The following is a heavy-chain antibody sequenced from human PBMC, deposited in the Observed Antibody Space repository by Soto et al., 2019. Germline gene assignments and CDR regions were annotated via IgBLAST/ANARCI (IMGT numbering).Heavy chain of an antibody. Sequence: PGGSLRLSCAASGFTFSSYAMSWVRQAPGKGLEWVSAISGSGGSTYYADSVKGRFTISRDNSKNTLYLQMNSLRAEDTAVYYCAKDSTLPAIGAFNYYYGMDVWGQGTTVTVSS. D-gene: IGHD2-2*01. CDR3: AKDSTLPAIGAFNYYYGMDV. V-gene: IGHV3-23*01. J-gene: IGHJ6*02. CDR2: ISGSGGST. CDR1: GFTFSSYA.